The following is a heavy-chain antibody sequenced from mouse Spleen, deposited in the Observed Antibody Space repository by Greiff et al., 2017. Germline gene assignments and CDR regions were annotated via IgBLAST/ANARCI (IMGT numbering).Heavy chain of an antibody. V-gene: IGHV5-17*01. CDR1: GFTFSDYG. J-gene: IGHJ3*01. D-gene: IGHD2-3*01. Sequence: DVKLVESGGGLVKPGGSLKLSCAASGFTFSDYGMHWVRQAPEKGLEWVAYISSGSSTIYYADTVKGRFTISRDNAKNTLFLQMTSLRSEDTAMYYCARLYDGYYEYWGQGTLVTVSA. CDR2: ISSGSSTI. CDR3: ARLYDGYYEY.